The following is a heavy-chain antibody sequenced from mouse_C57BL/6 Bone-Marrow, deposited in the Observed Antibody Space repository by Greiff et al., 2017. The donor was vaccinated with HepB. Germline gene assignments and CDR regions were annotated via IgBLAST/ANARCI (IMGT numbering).Heavy chain of an antibody. CDR2: ISSGSSTI. V-gene: IGHV5-17*01. CDR1: GFTFSDYG. CDR3: ARDHYGRCGFDY. J-gene: IGHJ2*01. Sequence: EVKLVESGGGLVKPGGSLKLSCAASGFTFSDYGMHWVRQAPEKGLEWVAYISSGSSTIYYADTVKGRFTISRDNAKNTLFLQMTSLRSEDTAMYYCARDHYGRCGFDYWGQGTTLTVSS. D-gene: IGHD1-1*01.